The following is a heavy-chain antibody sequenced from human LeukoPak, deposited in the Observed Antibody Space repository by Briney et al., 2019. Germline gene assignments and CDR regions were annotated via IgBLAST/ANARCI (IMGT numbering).Heavy chain of an antibody. J-gene: IGHJ4*02. V-gene: IGHV3-30*18. Sequence: GGSLRLSCAASGFTFSSYGMHWVRQAPGKGLEWVAVISYDGSNKYYADSVKGRFTISKDNSKNTLYLQMNSLRAEDTAVYYCAKDRGDGGWSNFDYWGQGTLVTVSS. CDR3: AKDRGDGGWSNFDY. D-gene: IGHD6-19*01. CDR2: ISYDGSNK. CDR1: GFTFSSYG.